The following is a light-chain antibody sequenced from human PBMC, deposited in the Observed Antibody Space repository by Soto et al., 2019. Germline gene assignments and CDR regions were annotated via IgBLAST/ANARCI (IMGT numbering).Light chain of an antibody. V-gene: IGKV3-20*01. CDR2: AAS. J-gene: IGKJ2*01. Sequence: EIVLTQSPGTLSLSPGERATPSCRASQSVTSGYLAWYQQKPGQAPRLLIYAASSRATGIPDRFSGSGSGTDFTLTISRLEPEDFAVYYCQQYGSSPWYTFGQGTKVEIK. CDR3: QQYGSSPWYT. CDR1: QSVTSGY.